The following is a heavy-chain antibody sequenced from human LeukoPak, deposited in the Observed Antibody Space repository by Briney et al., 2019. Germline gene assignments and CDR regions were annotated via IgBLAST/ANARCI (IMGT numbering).Heavy chain of an antibody. CDR1: GFNFSSYG. Sequence: PGGSLRLSCAASGFNFSSYGMHWVRQAPGKGLEWVTSIWFDGSNIHYADSVKGRVIISRDNSKSALYLQMNSLRAEDTAKYYCARDSLPMAVTGPFDHWGQGALVTVSS. CDR2: IWFDGSNI. D-gene: IGHD6-19*01. CDR3: ARDSLPMAVTGPFDH. J-gene: IGHJ4*02. V-gene: IGHV3-33*01.